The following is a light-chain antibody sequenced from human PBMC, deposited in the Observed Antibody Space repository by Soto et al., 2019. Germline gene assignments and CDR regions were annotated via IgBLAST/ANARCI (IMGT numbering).Light chain of an antibody. Sequence: ILMTQTPLSLSIIPGQTASISCKSSHSLLHSDGKTYFYWYVQKAGQAPQPLIYEVSNRFSGVPERFSGSGSRTDFTLKISRVEADDVGIYYCMQAIDIPWTFGQGTKVAIK. CDR1: HSLLHSDGKTY. CDR2: EVS. V-gene: IGKV2-29*03. J-gene: IGKJ1*01. CDR3: MQAIDIPWT.